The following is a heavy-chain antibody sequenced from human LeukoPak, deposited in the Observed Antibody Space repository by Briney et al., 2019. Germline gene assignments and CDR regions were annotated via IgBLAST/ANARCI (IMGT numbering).Heavy chain of an antibody. Sequence: ASVKVSCKASVGTFSSYAISWVRQAPGQGLEWMGRIIPIFGTANYAQKFQGRVTITTDESTSTAYMELGSLRSEDTAVYYCALTVSSSWYGYFQYWGQGTLVTVSS. CDR1: VGTFSSYA. J-gene: IGHJ1*01. CDR3: ALTVSSSWYGYFQY. CDR2: IIPIFGTA. D-gene: IGHD6-13*01. V-gene: IGHV1-69*05.